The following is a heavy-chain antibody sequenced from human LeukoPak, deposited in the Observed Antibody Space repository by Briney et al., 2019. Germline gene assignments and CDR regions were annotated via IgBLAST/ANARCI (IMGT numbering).Heavy chain of an antibody. CDR3: ARRGSGYFDY. CDR2: ISAYDGNT. Sequence: ASVKVSCKASGLTFSNYGITWVRQAPGQGLEWVGWISAYDGNTNYAQKFQGRVTMTTDTSTSTAHMELRSLRSDDTAVYYCARRGSGYFDYWGQGTLVTVSS. V-gene: IGHV1-18*01. CDR1: GLTFSNYG. D-gene: IGHD3-10*01. J-gene: IGHJ4*02.